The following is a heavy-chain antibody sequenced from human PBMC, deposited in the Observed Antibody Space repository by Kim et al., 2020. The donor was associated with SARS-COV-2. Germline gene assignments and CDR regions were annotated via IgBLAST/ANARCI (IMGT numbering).Heavy chain of an antibody. Sequence: SETLSLTCAVYGGSFSGYYWSWIRQPPGKGLEWIGEINHSGSTNYNPSLKSRVTISVDTSKNQFSLKLSSVTAADTAVYYCARGAAVPGFDYWGQGTLVTVSS. CDR3: ARGAAVPGFDY. CDR2: INHSGST. CDR1: GGSFSGYY. D-gene: IGHD4-17*01. V-gene: IGHV4-34*01. J-gene: IGHJ4*02.